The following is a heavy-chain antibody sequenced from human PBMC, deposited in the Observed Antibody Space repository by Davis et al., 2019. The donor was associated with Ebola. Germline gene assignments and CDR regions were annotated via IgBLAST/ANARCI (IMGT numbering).Heavy chain of an antibody. Sequence: PGGSLRLSCAASGFTFSGSAMHWVRQASGKGLEWVGRIRSKANSYATAYAASVKGRFTISRDDSKNTAYLQMNSLKTEDTAVYYCNAGLWFRGSDAFDIWGQGTMVTVSS. CDR3: NAGLWFRGSDAFDI. V-gene: IGHV3-73*01. J-gene: IGHJ3*02. CDR1: GFTFSGSA. D-gene: IGHD3-10*01. CDR2: IRSKANSYAT.